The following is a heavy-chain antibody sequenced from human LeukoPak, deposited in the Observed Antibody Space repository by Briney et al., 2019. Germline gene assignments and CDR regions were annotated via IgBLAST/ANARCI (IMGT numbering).Heavy chain of an antibody. V-gene: IGHV4-39*01. D-gene: IGHD2-2*01. Sequence: PSETLSLTCTVSGFSISSSSYYWRWLRQPPGKVLEWIGSIYYSGSTYYNPSLKSRFTISVDTSKNQFSLKLSSVTAADTAVYYCARHATKGFPTQLPPTRYYMDVWGKGTAITVSS. CDR3: ARHATKGFPTQLPPTRYYMDV. CDR1: GFSISSSSYY. J-gene: IGHJ6*03. CDR2: IYYSGST.